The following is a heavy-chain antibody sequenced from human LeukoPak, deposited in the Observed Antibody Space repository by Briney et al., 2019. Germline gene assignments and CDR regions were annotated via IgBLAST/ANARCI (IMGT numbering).Heavy chain of an antibody. CDR1: GFTFSAHY. D-gene: IGHD1-26*01. Sequence: GGSLRLSCAVSGFTFSAHYIGWVRQAPGKGLEWVGRSGNKANSYTTEYAASVRGRFTISRDDSKNSLYLQMNSLKTEDTAVYYCTRGYSGIGIYAFDIWGQGTMVTVSS. V-gene: IGHV3-72*01. J-gene: IGHJ3*02. CDR2: SGNKANSYTT. CDR3: TRGYSGIGIYAFDI.